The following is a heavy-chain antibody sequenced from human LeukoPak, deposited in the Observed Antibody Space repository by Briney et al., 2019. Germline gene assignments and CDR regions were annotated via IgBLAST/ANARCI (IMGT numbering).Heavy chain of an antibody. Sequence: PGGSLRLSCAASGFIFRSEYMRWVRQAPGKGLEYVANIKEDGSEKYYVDSVKGRFTISRDNRKNSLYLQMNSLRGEDTAVYHCVRDGHQGMLTWCWGQGTLVTVSS. D-gene: IGHD3-16*01. CDR1: GFIFRSEY. J-gene: IGHJ4*02. V-gene: IGHV3-7*05. CDR3: VRDGHQGMLTWC. CDR2: IKEDGSEK.